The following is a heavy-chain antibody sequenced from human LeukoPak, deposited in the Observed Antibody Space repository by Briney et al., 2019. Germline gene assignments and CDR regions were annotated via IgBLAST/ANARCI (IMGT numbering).Heavy chain of an antibody. D-gene: IGHD3-10*01. J-gene: IGHJ4*02. CDR2: ISSSGSTI. Sequence: LSLTCAVYGGSFSGYYMSWIRQAPGKGLEWVSYISSSGSTIYYADSVKGRFTISRDNAKNSLYLQMNSLRAEDTAVYYRASVLLWFGEPNYFDYWGQGTPVTVSS. CDR1: GGSFSGYY. V-gene: IGHV3-11*01. CDR3: ASVLLWFGEPNYFDY.